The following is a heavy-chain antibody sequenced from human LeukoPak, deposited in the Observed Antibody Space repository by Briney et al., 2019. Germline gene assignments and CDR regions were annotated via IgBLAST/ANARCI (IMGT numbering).Heavy chain of an antibody. CDR1: GYTFTGYY. CDR3: ARGTYCSGSSCYSVCFDY. V-gene: IGHV1-2*02. Sequence: ASVKVSCKASGYTFTGYYMHWVRQAPGQGLEWMGWINPNSGGTNYAQKFQGRVTMTRDTSISTAYMELSRLRSDDTAVYYCARGTYCSGSSCYSVCFDYWGQGTLVTVSS. J-gene: IGHJ4*02. CDR2: INPNSGGT. D-gene: IGHD2-15*01.